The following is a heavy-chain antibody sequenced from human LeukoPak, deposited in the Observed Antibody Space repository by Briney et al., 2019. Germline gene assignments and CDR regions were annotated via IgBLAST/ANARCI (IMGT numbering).Heavy chain of an antibody. CDR2: IYHTGSA. J-gene: IGHJ4*02. V-gene: IGHV4-38-2*02. D-gene: IGHD3-10*01. CDR1: GYSFTSGHY. CDR3: ARGVPSWGVRGVIIKPDY. Sequence: PSETLSLTCSVSGYSFTSGHYWGWIRQPPGKGLEWIANIYHTGSAHYNPSLKSRVTISVDTSKNQFSLKLSSVTAADTAVYYCARGVPSWGVRGVIIKPDYWGQGTLVTVSS.